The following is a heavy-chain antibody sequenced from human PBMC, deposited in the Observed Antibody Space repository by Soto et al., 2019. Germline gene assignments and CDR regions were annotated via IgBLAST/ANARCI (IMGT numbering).Heavy chain of an antibody. Sequence: QVQLQQSGPEVVKPSETLSLICSVSGDSISRYSWTWIRQPAGKGLEWIGRLYTSGSTNYNPSLTSRVSMSGDTSKHQFSLRLTSATAADTAVYYCARGGEVGAQGSCYYYGADVWGHGTPVTVSS. CDR3: ARGGEVGAQGSCYYYGADV. J-gene: IGHJ6*02. CDR2: LYTSGST. CDR1: GDSISRYS. D-gene: IGHD1-26*01. V-gene: IGHV4-4*07.